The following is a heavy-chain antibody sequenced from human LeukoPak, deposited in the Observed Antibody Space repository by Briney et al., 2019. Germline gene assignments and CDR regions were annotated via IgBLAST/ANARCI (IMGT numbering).Heavy chain of an antibody. CDR3: AKDKSPVAGPFDY. CDR2: ISGSGGST. V-gene: IGHV3-23*01. CDR1: GFTFSNHW. Sequence: GGSLRLSCEASGFTFSNHWMHWVRQAPGKGLVWVSAISGSGGSTYYADSVKGRFTISRDNSKNTLYLQMNSLRAEDTAVYYCAKDKSPVAGPFDYWGQGTLVTVSS. J-gene: IGHJ4*02. D-gene: IGHD6-19*01.